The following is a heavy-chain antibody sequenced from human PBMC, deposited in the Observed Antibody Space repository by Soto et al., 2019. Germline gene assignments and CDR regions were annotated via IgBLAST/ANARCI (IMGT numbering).Heavy chain of an antibody. Sequence: QVQLEESGGGVVQPGRSLRLYCAASGFTFSTHAMHWVRQAPGKGLEWVAVISYEGSTKYYADSVKGRFTISRDNSKNTLYLQMNSLRAEDTAVYYCAKQFTGWSYYFDYWGQGTLVTVSS. J-gene: IGHJ4*02. CDR1: GFTFSTHA. D-gene: IGHD6-19*01. CDR3: AKQFTGWSYYFDY. CDR2: ISYEGSTK. V-gene: IGHV3-30-3*02.